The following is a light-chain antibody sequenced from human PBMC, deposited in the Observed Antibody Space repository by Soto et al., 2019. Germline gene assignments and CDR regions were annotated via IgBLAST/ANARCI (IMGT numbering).Light chain of an antibody. CDR3: QQYGSSPPLS. CDR1: QSVTSSY. CDR2: GAS. Sequence: IVLTQSPGTLSLSPWERATLSCRASQSVTSSYLAWYQQKLGQAPRLLIYGASTRATGIPDRFSGSGSGTDFTLTISRLEPEDFAVYYCQQYGSSPPLSFGGGTKVDIK. V-gene: IGKV3-20*01. J-gene: IGKJ4*01.